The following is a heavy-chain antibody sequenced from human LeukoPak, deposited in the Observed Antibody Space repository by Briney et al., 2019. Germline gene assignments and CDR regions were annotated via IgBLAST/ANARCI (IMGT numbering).Heavy chain of an antibody. CDR1: GGSISSSSYY. CDR3: ARRCSSTSCYTTGLN. Sequence: PSETLSLTCTVSGGSISSSSYYWGWIRQPPGKGLEWIGEINHSGSTNYNPSLKSRVTISVDTSKNQFSLKLSSVTAADTAVYYCARRCSSTSCYTTGLNWGQGTLVTVSS. D-gene: IGHD2-2*02. V-gene: IGHV4-39*07. CDR2: INHSGST. J-gene: IGHJ4*02.